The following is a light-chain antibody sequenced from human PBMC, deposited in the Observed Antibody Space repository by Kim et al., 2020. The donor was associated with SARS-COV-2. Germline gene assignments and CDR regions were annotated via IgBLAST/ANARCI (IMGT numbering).Light chain of an antibody. CDR2: GKN. J-gene: IGLJ3*02. CDR1: SLRSYY. V-gene: IGLV3-19*01. CDR3: NSRDSKGNHWV. Sequence: SSELTQDPAVSVAVGKTVRITCQGDSLRSYYASWYQQKPGQAPVLVIYGKNNRPSGIPDRFSDCTSRNTASLTITGAEAEDEADYYLNSRDSKGNHWVFG.